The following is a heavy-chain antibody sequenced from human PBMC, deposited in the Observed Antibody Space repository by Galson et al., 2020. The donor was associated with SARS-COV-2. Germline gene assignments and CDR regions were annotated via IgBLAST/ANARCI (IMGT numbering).Heavy chain of an antibody. CDR3: ARGPLVGANNWFDP. CDR2: IYHSGST. V-gene: IGHV4-4*02. Sequence: ASETLSLTCAVSGGSISSSNWWSWVRQPPGKGLEWIGEIYHSGSTNYNPSLQSRVTISVDKSKNQFSLKLSSVTAADTAVYYCARGPLVGANNWFDPWGQGTLVTVSS. J-gene: IGHJ5*02. D-gene: IGHD1-26*01. CDR1: GGSISSSNW.